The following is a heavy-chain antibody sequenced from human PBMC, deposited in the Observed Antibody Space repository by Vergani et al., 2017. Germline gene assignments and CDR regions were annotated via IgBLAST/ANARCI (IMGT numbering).Heavy chain of an antibody. CDR1: GVTFSSYA. V-gene: IGHV1-69*01. Sequence: QVQLVQSGAEVKKPGSSVKVSCKASGVTFSSYAISWVRQAPGQGLEWMGGIIPIFGTANYAQKFQGRVTITADESTSTAYMELSSLRSEDTAVYYCARASDYYDSSGYRFDYWGQGTLVTVSS. D-gene: IGHD3-22*01. CDR3: ARASDYYDSSGYRFDY. J-gene: IGHJ4*02. CDR2: IIPIFGTA.